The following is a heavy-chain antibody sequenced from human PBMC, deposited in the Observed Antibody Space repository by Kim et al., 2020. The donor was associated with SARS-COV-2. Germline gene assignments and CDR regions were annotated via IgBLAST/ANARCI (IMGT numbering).Heavy chain of an antibody. Sequence: SETLSLTCAVYGGSFSGYYWSWIRQPPGKGLEWIGEINHSGSTNYNPSLKSRVTISVDTSKNQFSLKLSSVTAADTAVYYCARSPAVAGYHYFDYWGQGTLVTVSS. D-gene: IGHD6-19*01. CDR2: INHSGST. V-gene: IGHV4-34*01. J-gene: IGHJ4*02. CDR1: GGSFSGYY. CDR3: ARSPAVAGYHYFDY.